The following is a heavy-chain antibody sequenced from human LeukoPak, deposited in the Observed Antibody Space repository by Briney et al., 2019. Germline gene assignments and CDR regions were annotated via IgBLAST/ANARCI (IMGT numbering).Heavy chain of an antibody. D-gene: IGHD3-9*01. CDR2: IRYDGSNK. CDR1: GFTFRSYA. J-gene: IGHJ4*02. Sequence: GRSLRLSCAASGFTFRSYAMHWVRQAPGKGLEWVAFIRYDGSNKYYADSVKGRFTISRDNSKNTLYLQMNSLRAEDTAVYYCAKDRDYDILTGYYKGGFDYWGQGTLVTVSS. V-gene: IGHV3-30*02. CDR3: AKDRDYDILTGYYKGGFDY.